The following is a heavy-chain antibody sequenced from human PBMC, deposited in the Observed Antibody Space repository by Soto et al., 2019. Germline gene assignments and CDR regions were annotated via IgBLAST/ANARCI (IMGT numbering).Heavy chain of an antibody. V-gene: IGHV4-39*01. J-gene: IGHJ4*02. Sequence: QLQLHESGPGLVKSSETLSLTCTVSGGCISKSNYFWGWIRQAPGKGLEWIASILYTGTTSYNSSLKSRVAISVDTSKNQFSLKLNSVTAADAAVYYCARLGWGNGDSDYWGQGTLVTVSS. D-gene: IGHD2-21*01. CDR2: ILYTGTT. CDR3: ARLGWGNGDSDY. CDR1: GGCISKSNYF.